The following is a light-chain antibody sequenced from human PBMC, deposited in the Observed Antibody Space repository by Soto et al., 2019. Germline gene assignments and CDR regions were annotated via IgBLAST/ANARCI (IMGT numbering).Light chain of an antibody. J-gene: IGLJ1*01. CDR3: QSYDNMVSPYKYV. CDR1: SSNLGSGYD. Sequence: QSVLTQPPSVSGAPGQRVTISCTGSSSNLGSGYDVQWYQQLPGAAPKLLIYGNTNRPSGVPDRFSGSKSGTSASLAISGLQAEDEAEYFCQSYDNMVSPYKYVFGTGTKVTVL. V-gene: IGLV1-40*01. CDR2: GNT.